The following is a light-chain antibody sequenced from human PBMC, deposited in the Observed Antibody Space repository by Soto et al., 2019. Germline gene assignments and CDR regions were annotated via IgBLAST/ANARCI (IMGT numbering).Light chain of an antibody. V-gene: IGKV3-15*01. CDR2: GAS. Sequence: EIMMTQSPATLSVSPGERAALSCRASQSIQSDLAWYQQKPGQGPRLLIYGASTRATGIPVRFSGSGSGTEFTLTISRLQSEDVALYFCQQYNNWPWTFGQGTKVEIK. CDR1: QSIQSD. CDR3: QQYNNWPWT. J-gene: IGKJ1*01.